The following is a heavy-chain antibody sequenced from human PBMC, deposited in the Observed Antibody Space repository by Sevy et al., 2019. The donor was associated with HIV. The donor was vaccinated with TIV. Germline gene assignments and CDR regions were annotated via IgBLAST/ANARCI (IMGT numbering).Heavy chain of an antibody. CDR3: ARGLHGSGSYSRYYYHAMDV. Sequence: GGSLRLSCAVSGFTFSTYAMHWVRQAPGKGLEWVTVISYDGGNKYYADSVKGRFTVSRDNSKNTLYLQMNSLRGGDTAVYYCARGLHGSGSYSRYYYHAMDVWGQGTTVTVSS. J-gene: IGHJ6*02. D-gene: IGHD3-10*01. CDR2: ISYDGGNK. V-gene: IGHV3-30*04. CDR1: GFTFSTYA.